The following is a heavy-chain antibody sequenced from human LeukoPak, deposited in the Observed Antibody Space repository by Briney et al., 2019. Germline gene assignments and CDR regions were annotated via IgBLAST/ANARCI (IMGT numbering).Heavy chain of an antibody. CDR3: ARAKGLAGSYLDNWFDP. D-gene: IGHD1-26*01. CDR2: TSYDGTSE. CDR1: GFSFRRYD. V-gene: IGHV3-30*04. J-gene: IGHJ5*02. Sequence: GGSLRLSCAASGFSFRRYDMHWVRQAPGKGLEWVAATSYDGTSELYADFVKGRFSISRDNSRNTLCLQMDTLRPEDTAIYYCARAKGLAGSYLDNWFDPWGQGTRVIVSS.